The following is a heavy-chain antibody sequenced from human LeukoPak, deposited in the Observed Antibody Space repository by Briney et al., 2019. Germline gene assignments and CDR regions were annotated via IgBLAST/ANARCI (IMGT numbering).Heavy chain of an antibody. CDR3: ARDLDCSSTSCYGGFDP. CDR2: INPSGGST. D-gene: IGHD2-2*01. Sequence: ASVKVSCKASGYTFTSYYMHWVRQAPGQGLEWMGIINPSGGSTSYAQKFQGRVTMTRDTSTSTVYMELSSPRSEDTAVYYCARDLDCSSTSCYGGFDPWGQGTLVTVSS. V-gene: IGHV1-46*01. CDR1: GYTFTSYY. J-gene: IGHJ5*02.